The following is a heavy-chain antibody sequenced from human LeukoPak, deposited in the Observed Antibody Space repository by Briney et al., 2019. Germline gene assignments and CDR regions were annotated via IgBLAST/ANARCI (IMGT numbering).Heavy chain of an antibody. Sequence: GGSLRLSCAASGFTFSSYAMSWVRQAPGKGLKWVSGISDSGGTTYYADSVKGRFTISRDNAKNSLYLQMNSLRAEDTALYYCARDGDTVLTRGYYYYMDVWGKGTTVTVSS. CDR3: ARDGDTVLTRGYYYYMDV. V-gene: IGHV3-23*01. J-gene: IGHJ6*03. CDR2: ISDSGGTT. CDR1: GFTFSSYA. D-gene: IGHD4-23*01.